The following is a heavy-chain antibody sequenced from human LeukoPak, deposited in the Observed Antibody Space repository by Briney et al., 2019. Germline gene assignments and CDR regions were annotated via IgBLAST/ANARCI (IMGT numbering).Heavy chain of an antibody. Sequence: GASVKVSCKASGGTFSSYAISWVRQAPGQGLEWMGRIIPILGIANYAQKFQGRVTITADKSTSTAYMELSSLRSEDTAVYYCARLPKIGYNLIFDYWGQGTLVTVSS. J-gene: IGHJ4*02. D-gene: IGHD5-12*01. CDR2: IIPILGIA. V-gene: IGHV1-69*04. CDR1: GGTFSSYA. CDR3: ARLPKIGYNLIFDY.